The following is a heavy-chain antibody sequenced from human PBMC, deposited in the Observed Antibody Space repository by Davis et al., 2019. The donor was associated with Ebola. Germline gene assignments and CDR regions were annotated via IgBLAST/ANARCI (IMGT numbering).Heavy chain of an antibody. Sequence: HTGGSLRLSCAASGFTFSTYWMHWVRQAPGKGLVWVSGIHSDGSTTKYADSVKGRFTISRDNAKNTVYLHMNSLRAEDTAVYYCARADHCSGSDCYRHSDYWGQGTLVTVSS. CDR3: ARADHCSGSDCYRHSDY. J-gene: IGHJ4*02. CDR1: GFTFSTYW. V-gene: IGHV3-74*01. D-gene: IGHD2-21*01. CDR2: IHSDGSTT.